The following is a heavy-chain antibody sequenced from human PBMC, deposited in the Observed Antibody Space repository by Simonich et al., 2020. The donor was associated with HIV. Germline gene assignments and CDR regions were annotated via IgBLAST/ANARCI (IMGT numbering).Heavy chain of an antibody. CDR1: GGSFSGYY. V-gene: IGHV4-34*04. J-gene: IGHJ4*02. D-gene: IGHD3-3*01. CDR2: INHSVIT. Sequence: QVQLQQWGAGLLKPSETLSLTCAVYGGSFSGYYWSWIRQPPGKGLEWIGEINHSVITNDKSSLNSRATISGDKSKNQFSLKLSSGTAADTAIYYCARRDRELILYFDYWGQGNLVTVSS. CDR3: ARRDRELILYFDY.